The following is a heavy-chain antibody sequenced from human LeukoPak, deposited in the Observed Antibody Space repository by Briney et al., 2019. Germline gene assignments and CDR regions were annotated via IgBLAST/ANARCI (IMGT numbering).Heavy chain of an antibody. J-gene: IGHJ4*02. CDR2: ISHSDDST. Sequence: PGGSLRLSCRTSGFLFHVYTMTWVRQTPGKGLEWISSISHSDDSTYYADSVKGRFTISRDNSKDTVYLQMNSLRAEDTAVYYCARDLAFGGYFDYWGQGTLVTVSS. CDR1: GFLFHVYT. V-gene: IGHV3-23*01. CDR3: ARDLAFGGYFDY. D-gene: IGHD3-10*01.